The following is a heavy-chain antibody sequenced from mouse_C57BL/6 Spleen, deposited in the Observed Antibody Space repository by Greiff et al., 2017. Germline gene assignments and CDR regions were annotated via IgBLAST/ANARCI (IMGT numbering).Heavy chain of an antibody. CDR2: IYPGDGDT. J-gene: IGHJ3*01. Sequence: QVQLQQSGAELVKPGASVKISCKASGYAFSSYWMNWVKQRPGKGLEWIGQIYPGDGDTNYNGKFKGKATLTADKSSSTAYMQLSSLTSEDSAVYFCARGETYYSNYGWFAYWGQGTLVTVSA. V-gene: IGHV1-80*01. CDR3: ARGETYYSNYGWFAY. D-gene: IGHD2-5*01. CDR1: GYAFSSYW.